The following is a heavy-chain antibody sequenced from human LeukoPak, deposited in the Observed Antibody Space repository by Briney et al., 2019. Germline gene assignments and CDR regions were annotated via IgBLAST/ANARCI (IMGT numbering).Heavy chain of an antibody. CDR1: GYTFTRYY. D-gene: IGHD4/OR15-4a*01. V-gene: IGHV1-46*01. CDR3: AREVPGVYYFEY. Sequence: ASVKVSCKASGYTFTRYYIHWVRQAPGQGLEWMGTIKPSGGSTTYAQQFQGRVSVTRDTPTSTVYMELSSLRSEDTAVYYCAREVPGVYYFEYWGQGTLVTVSS. J-gene: IGHJ4*02. CDR2: IKPSGGST.